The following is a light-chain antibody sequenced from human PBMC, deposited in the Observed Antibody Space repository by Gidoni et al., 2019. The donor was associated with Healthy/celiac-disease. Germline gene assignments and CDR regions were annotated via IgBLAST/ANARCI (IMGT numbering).Light chain of an antibody. CDR1: QGISSY. V-gene: IGKV1-9*01. Sequence: DIQLTLSPSFLSASVGDRVTITCRAKQGISSYLACYQQKPGKAPKLLIYAASTLQSGVPSRFSGSGSGTEFPLTISSLQPEDFATYYCQQLNSYPLTFGGGTKVEIK. CDR2: AAS. CDR3: QQLNSYPLT. J-gene: IGKJ4*01.